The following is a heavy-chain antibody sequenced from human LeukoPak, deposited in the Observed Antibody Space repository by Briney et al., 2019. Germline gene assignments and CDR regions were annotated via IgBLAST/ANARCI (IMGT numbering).Heavy chain of an antibody. CDR1: GGSISSYY. CDR3: ARVWFGELLHFDY. D-gene: IGHD3-10*01. V-gene: IGHV4-59*01. CDR2: IYYSGST. Sequence: SESLSLTCTVSGGSISSYYWSWIRQPPGKGLEWIGYIYYSGSTNYNPSLKSRVTISVDTSKNQFSLKLSSVTAADTAVYYCARVWFGELLHFDYWGQGTLVTVSS. J-gene: IGHJ4*02.